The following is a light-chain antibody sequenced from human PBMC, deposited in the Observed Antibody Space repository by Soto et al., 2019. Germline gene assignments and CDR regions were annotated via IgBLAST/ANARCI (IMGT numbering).Light chain of an antibody. Sequence: DIQMTQSPSTLSGSVGDRVTITCRASQTISSWLAWYQQKPGKAPKLLIYKASTLKSGVPSRFSGSGSGKEFTLTISSLQTDDFATYHCQHYNSYSEAFGQGTKVELK. J-gene: IGKJ1*01. CDR3: QHYNSYSEA. CDR2: KAS. CDR1: QTISSW. V-gene: IGKV1-5*03.